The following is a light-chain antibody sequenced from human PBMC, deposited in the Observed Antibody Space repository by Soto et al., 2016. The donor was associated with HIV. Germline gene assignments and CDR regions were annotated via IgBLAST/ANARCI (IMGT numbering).Light chain of an antibody. CDR3: DSRDSSGNHLI. CDR1: SLRSYY. J-gene: IGLJ2*01. Sequence: SSELTQDPAVSVALGQTVRITCQGDSLRSYYGSWYQQKPGQAPVLVIYGKNSRPSGIPDRFSGSTSGNTASLTITGAQAEDEADYYCDSRDSSGNHLIFGGETKLTVL. CDR2: GKN. V-gene: IGLV3-19*01.